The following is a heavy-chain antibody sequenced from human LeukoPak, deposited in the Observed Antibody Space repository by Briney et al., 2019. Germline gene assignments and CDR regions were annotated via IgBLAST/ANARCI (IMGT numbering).Heavy chain of an antibody. J-gene: IGHJ3*02. Sequence: PGGSLRLSCAASGFTLSNYWMSWVRQAPGKGLEWVANINQDGSEKYYVDSVKGRFTISRHNSKNTLYLQMNSLRAEDTAVYYCARDTGENDAFDIWGQGTMVTVSS. V-gene: IGHV3-7*05. CDR2: INQDGSEK. CDR1: GFTLSNYW. CDR3: ARDTGENDAFDI. D-gene: IGHD7-27*01.